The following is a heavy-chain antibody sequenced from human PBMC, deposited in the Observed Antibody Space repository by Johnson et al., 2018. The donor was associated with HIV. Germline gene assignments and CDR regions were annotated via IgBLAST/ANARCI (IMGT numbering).Heavy chain of an antibody. CDR1: GFSLSTYA. CDR2: ISYDGSKK. V-gene: IGHV3-30*18. D-gene: IGHD1-14*01. J-gene: IGHJ3*02. CDR3: AKIRTSGTGDAFDI. Sequence: QVQLVESGGGVVQPGRSLRLSCAASGFSLSTYAMHWVRQAPGKGLEWLIVISYDGSKKYYPDSVKGRFTISRDNSKNTLYLQMDSLRAEDTAVYYCAKIRTSGTGDAFDIWGQGTMVTVSS.